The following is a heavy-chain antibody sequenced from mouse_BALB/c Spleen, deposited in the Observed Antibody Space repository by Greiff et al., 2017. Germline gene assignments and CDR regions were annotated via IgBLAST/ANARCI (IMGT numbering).Heavy chain of an antibody. CDR3: ARSGWLLGRRNYFDY. V-gene: IGHV1-4*01. J-gene: IGHJ2*01. D-gene: IGHD2-3*01. CDR1: GYTFTSYT. CDR2: INPSSGYT. Sequence: QVQLQQSGAELARPGASVKMSCKASGYTFTSYTMHWVKQRPGQGLEWIGYINPSSGYTNYNQKFKDKATLTADKSSSTAYMQLSSLTSEDSAVYYCARSGWLLGRRNYFDYWGQGTTLTVSS.